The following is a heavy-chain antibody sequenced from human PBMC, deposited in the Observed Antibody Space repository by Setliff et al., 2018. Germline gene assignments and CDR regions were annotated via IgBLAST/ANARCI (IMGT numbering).Heavy chain of an antibody. CDR3: ARVTNWGLDLRFDP. CDR2: IYYSGST. CDR1: GDSISSYY. D-gene: IGHD7-27*01. J-gene: IGHJ5*02. Sequence: PSETLSLTCTVSGDSISSYYWSWIRQPPGKGLEWIGYIYYSGSTNYNPSLKSRVTMSVATFENHFSLKLNSLTAADTAVYYCARVTNWGLDLRFDPWGQGILVTVPQ. V-gene: IGHV4-59*01.